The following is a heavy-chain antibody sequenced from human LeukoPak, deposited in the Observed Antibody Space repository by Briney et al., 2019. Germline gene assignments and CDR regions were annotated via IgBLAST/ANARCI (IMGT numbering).Heavy chain of an antibody. CDR3: ARGYDDYSFDY. CDR1: GGSISSGSYY. V-gene: IGHV4-61*02. D-gene: IGHD4-17*01. CDR2: IYTSGST. J-gene: IGHJ4*02. Sequence: PSQTLSLTCTVSGGSISSGSYYWSWIRQPAGKGLEWIGRIYTSGSTNYNPSLKSRVTISVDTSKNQFSLKLSSVTAADTAVYYCARGYDDYSFDYWGQGTLVTVSS.